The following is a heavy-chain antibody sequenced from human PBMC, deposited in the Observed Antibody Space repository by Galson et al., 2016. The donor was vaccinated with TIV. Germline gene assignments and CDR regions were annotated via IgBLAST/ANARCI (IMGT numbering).Heavy chain of an antibody. J-gene: IGHJ5*02. CDR3: ARAVGGNWFDP. Sequence: SVKVSCKASGYSFINHDINWVRQATGQGLEWMGWMNPYSGNTGYAQMFQGRVTMTRNTAISTAYMELNSLTSEDTAVYYCARAVGGNWFDPWGQGTLVTVSS. CDR2: MNPYSGNT. V-gene: IGHV1-8*02. CDR1: GYSFINHD. D-gene: IGHD3-16*01.